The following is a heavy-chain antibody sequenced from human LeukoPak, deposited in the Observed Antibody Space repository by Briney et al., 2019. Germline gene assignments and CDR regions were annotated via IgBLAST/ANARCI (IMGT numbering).Heavy chain of an antibody. CDR2: IYYSGST. CDR3: ARGTRRDGYQFDY. CDR1: GASISSYY. D-gene: IGHD5-24*01. Sequence: SETLSLTCTVSGASISSYYWSWIRQPPGKGLEWIGYIYYSGSTNYNPSLKSRVTISVDTSKNQFSLKLSSVTAADTAVYYCARGTRRDGYQFDYWGQGTLVTVSS. V-gene: IGHV4-59*01. J-gene: IGHJ4*02.